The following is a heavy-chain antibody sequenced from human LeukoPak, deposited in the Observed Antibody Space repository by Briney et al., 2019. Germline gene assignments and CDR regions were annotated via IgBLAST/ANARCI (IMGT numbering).Heavy chain of an antibody. CDR3: ARGGWSLDS. D-gene: IGHD2-15*01. CDR1: GGAISSSSYY. V-gene: IGHV4-39*01. Sequence: SETLSLTCTVSGGAISSSSYYWGWIRQPPGKGLEWIGSIYYSGSTYYNPSLKSRVIIFVDTSKNQFSLKLSSVTAADTAVYYCARGGWSLDSWGQGTPVTVSS. J-gene: IGHJ5*01. CDR2: IYYSGST.